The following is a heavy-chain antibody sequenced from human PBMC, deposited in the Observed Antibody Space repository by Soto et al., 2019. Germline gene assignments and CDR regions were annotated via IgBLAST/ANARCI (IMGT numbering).Heavy chain of an antibody. Sequence: EVQMLESGGGLVHPGGSLRLSCAASGFTFSIYAMNWVRQAPGKGLEWVSSISGSGRNTYYADSVKDRLTISRDSSKNTLYLQMNSLRVEDTGVYYCAKDLNGSGSFTSYYHYGMDVWGQGTTVTVSS. CDR1: GFTFSIYA. CDR2: ISGSGRNT. J-gene: IGHJ6*02. V-gene: IGHV3-23*01. CDR3: AKDLNGSGSFTSYYHYGMDV. D-gene: IGHD3-10*01.